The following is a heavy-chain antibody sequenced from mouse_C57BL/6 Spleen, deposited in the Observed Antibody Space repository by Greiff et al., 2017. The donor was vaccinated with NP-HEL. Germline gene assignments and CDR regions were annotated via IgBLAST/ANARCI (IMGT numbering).Heavy chain of an antibody. Sequence: VQLQQPGAELVRPGSSVKLSCKASGYTFTSYWMHWVKQRPIQGLEWIGNIDPSDSETHYIQKFKDKATLTVDKSSSTAYMQLSSLTSEDSAVYYCARTRDYDDGPWYFDVWGTGTTVTVSS. CDR1: GYTFTSYW. CDR3: ARTRDYDDGPWYFDV. V-gene: IGHV1-52*01. D-gene: IGHD2-4*01. J-gene: IGHJ1*03. CDR2: IDPSDSET.